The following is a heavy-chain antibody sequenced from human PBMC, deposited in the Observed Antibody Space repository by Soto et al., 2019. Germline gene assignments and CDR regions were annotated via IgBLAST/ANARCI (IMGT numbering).Heavy chain of an antibody. CDR2: IHGGGNK. Sequence: EVQLVESGGTVIQPGESLRLSCATSGLNVNINYVTWVRQAPGKGLEWLSIIHGGGNKFYSDSVKGRFTISRDTSKNTVYLQMSSLTADDTAVYYCASGPTLAARLGWNYFDPWGQGTLVTVSS. CDR3: ASGPTLAARLGWNYFDP. J-gene: IGHJ5*02. V-gene: IGHV3-53*01. D-gene: IGHD6-6*01. CDR1: GLNVNINY.